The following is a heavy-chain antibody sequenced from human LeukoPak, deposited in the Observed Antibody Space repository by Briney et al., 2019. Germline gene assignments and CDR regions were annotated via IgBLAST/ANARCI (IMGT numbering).Heavy chain of an antibody. V-gene: IGHV3-73*01. CDR2: IRSKANSYAT. J-gene: IGHJ6*02. D-gene: IGHD7-27*01. Sequence: GGSLKLSCAAPGFTFSGSAMHWVRQASGKGLEWVGRIRSKANSYATAYAASVKGRFTISRDDSKNTAYLQMNSLKTEDTAVYYCTRRQLGNDDYYYYGMDVWGQGTTVTVSS. CDR1: GFTFSGSA. CDR3: TRRQLGNDDYYYYGMDV.